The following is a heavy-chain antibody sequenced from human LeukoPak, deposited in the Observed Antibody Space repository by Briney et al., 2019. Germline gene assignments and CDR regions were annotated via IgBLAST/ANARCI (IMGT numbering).Heavy chain of an antibody. J-gene: IGHJ6*02. Sequence: SETLSLTCAVYGGSFSGYYWSWIRQPPGKGLEWIGEINHSGSTNYNPSLKSRVTISVDTSKNQFSLKLSSVTAADTAVYYCAREGLQQLAIYYYGMDVWGQGTTVTVSS. CDR3: AREGLQQLAIYYYGMDV. CDR1: GGSFSGYY. V-gene: IGHV4-34*01. D-gene: IGHD6-13*01. CDR2: INHSGST.